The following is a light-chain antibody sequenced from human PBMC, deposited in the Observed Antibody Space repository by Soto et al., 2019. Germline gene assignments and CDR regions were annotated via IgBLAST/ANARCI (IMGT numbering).Light chain of an antibody. Sequence: QSVLTQPPSVSGAPGQRVTISCTGTNFNIGAGYDVHWYQCLPGTAPKLLMYGNRNRPSGVPYRFSGSKSGNTASLTISGLQTEDEADYFCGSYTISNTLRYVFGSATKLTVL. CDR1: NFNIGAGYD. J-gene: IGLJ1*01. CDR3: GSYTISNTLRYV. V-gene: IGLV1-40*01. CDR2: GNR.